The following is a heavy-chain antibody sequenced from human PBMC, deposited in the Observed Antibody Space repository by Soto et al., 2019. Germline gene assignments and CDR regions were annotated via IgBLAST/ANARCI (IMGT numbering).Heavy chain of an antibody. CDR2: ISSSSSYI. CDR3: ASPITIFGVVQNDAFDI. V-gene: IGHV3-21*01. Sequence: GGSLRLSCAASGFTFSSYSMNWARQAPGKGLEWVSSISSSSSYIYYADSVKGRFTISRDNAKNSLYLQMKSLRAEDTAVYYCASPITIFGVVQNDAFDICAEGTMVTV. J-gene: IGHJ3*02. CDR1: GFTFSSYS. D-gene: IGHD3-3*01.